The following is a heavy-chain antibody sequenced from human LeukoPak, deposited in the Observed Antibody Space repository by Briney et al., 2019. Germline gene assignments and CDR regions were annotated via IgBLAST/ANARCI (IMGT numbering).Heavy chain of an antibody. J-gene: IGHJ6*02. CDR1: GGSISSGGYY. Sequence: SETLSLTCTVSGGSISSGGYYWSWIRQHPGKGLEWIGYIYYSGSTCYNPSLKSRVTISVDTSKNQFSLKLSSVTAADTAVYYCARWAAAGTHYYYGMDVWGQGTTVTVSS. CDR3: ARWAAAGTHYYYGMDV. V-gene: IGHV4-31*03. CDR2: IYYSGST. D-gene: IGHD6-13*01.